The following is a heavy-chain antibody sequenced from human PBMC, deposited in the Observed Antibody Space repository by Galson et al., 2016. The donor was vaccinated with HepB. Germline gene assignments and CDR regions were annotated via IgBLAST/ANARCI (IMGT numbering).Heavy chain of an antibody. J-gene: IGHJ4*02. V-gene: IGHV1-8*01. Sequence: SVKVSCKASGYTFTTHDLSWVRQASGQGPEWMGYMHPGTGKSGYAPKFQGRVTMTRNTSTDTAYLEINSPRSEDTAIYYCARSRFLGVVILDSWGQGTVLTVSS. CDR1: GYTFTTHD. D-gene: IGHD3-3*01. CDR2: MHPGTGKS. CDR3: ARSRFLGVVILDS.